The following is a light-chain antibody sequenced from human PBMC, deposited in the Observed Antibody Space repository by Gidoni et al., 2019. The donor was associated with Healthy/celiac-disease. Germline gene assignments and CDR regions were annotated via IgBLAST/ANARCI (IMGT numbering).Light chain of an antibody. CDR3: QRRSNWQYT. Sequence: EIVLTQSPDTLSLSPGERATLSCRASQSVSSYLAWYQQKPGQAPRLLIYDASNRATGIPARFSGSGSGTDFTLTISSLEPEDFAVYYCQRRSNWQYTFGQXTKVEIK. CDR2: DAS. J-gene: IGKJ2*01. V-gene: IGKV3-11*01. CDR1: QSVSSY.